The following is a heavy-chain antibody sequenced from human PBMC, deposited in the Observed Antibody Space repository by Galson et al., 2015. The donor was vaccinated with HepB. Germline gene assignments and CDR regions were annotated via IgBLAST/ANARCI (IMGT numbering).Heavy chain of an antibody. V-gene: IGHV1-2*02. D-gene: IGHD5-18*01. J-gene: IGHJ4*02. CDR1: GYTFIDHY. Sequence: SVKVSCKASGYTFIDHYIHWVRQAPGQGLEWMGWINPNSGGKNYAQSFQGRVTMTRDTSISTAYLELSRLTSDDTAVYYCARDDGGYSSGYKGWFDFWGQGTLVTVSS. CDR2: INPNSGGK. CDR3: ARDDGGYSSGYKGWFDF.